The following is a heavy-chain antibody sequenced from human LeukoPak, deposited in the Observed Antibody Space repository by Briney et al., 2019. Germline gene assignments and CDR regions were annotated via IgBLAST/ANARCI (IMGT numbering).Heavy chain of an antibody. CDR1: GGSISSSSYY. Sequence: SETLSLTCTVSGGSISSSSYYWGWIRQPPGKGLEWIGSIYYSGSTYYNPSLKSRVTISVDTSKNQFSLKLSSVTAADTAVYYRARDHYDFWSGYQLHYFDYWGQGTLVTVSS. CDR3: ARDHYDFWSGYQLHYFDY. J-gene: IGHJ4*02. D-gene: IGHD3-3*01. CDR2: IYYSGST. V-gene: IGHV4-39*07.